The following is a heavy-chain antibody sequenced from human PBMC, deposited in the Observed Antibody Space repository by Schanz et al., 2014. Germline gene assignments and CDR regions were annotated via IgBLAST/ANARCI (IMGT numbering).Heavy chain of an antibody. D-gene: IGHD5-12*01. J-gene: IGHJ4*02. CDR3: ARGAYSGYDHFDS. CDR2: VIPVLAII. CDR1: GGTFGNYA. Sequence: QVQLVQSGAEVKKPGSSVKVSCKASGGTFGNYAFSWVRQAPGQGLEWMVRVIPVLAIISHTQRFQDRVTVTADKATSTVYMELSSLRSDDTAIYYCARGAYSGYDHFDSWGQGTLVTVSS. V-gene: IGHV1-69*04.